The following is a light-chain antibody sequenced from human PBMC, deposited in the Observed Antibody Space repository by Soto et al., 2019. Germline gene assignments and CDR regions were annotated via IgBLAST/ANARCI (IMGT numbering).Light chain of an antibody. CDR1: QSISSY. J-gene: IGKJ1*01. CDR3: QQSYSTPWT. V-gene: IGKV1-39*01. CDR2: AAS. Sequence: DIQMTQSPSSLSASLGDRVTIACRAGQSISSYLNWYQQKPGKAPKLLIYAASSLQSGVPSRFSGSGSGTDFTLTISSLQPEDFATYYCQQSYSTPWTFGQGTKVEIK.